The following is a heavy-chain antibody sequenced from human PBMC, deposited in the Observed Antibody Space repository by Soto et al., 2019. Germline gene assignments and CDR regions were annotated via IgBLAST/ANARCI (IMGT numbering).Heavy chain of an antibody. J-gene: IGHJ6*03. CDR1: GFTFSSYS. CDR3: ARYVETGYYYYMDV. Sequence: GGSLRLSCAASGFTFSSYSMNWVRQAPGKGLEWVSYISSSSSTIYYADSVKGRFTISRDNAKNSLYLQMNSLRAEDTAVYYCARYVETGYYYYMDVWGKGTTVTVSS. V-gene: IGHV3-48*01. CDR2: ISSSSSTI. D-gene: IGHD1-1*01.